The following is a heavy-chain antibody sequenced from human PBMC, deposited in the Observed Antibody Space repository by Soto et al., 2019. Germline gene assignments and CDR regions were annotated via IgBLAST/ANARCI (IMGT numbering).Heavy chain of an antibody. Sequence: EVQLVESGGGLVQPGGPLRLSCAASGFTFSSYEMNWVRQAPGKGLEWVSYISSSGSTIYYADSVKGRFTISRDNAKNSLYLQMNSLRAEDTAVYYCARGLYYYDSSGSPVNAFDIWGQGTMVTVSS. V-gene: IGHV3-48*03. CDR3: ARGLYYYDSSGSPVNAFDI. J-gene: IGHJ3*02. CDR1: GFTFSSYE. D-gene: IGHD3-22*01. CDR2: ISSSGSTI.